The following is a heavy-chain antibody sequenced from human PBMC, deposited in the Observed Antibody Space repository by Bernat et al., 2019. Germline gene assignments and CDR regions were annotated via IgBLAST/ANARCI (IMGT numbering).Heavy chain of an antibody. CDR3: ARDLFRTRREPLSPTYYYGSGSPNHHVFDY. Sequence: QVQLVQSGAEVKKPGASVKVSCKASGYTFTSYAMHWVRQAPGQRLEWMGWINAGNGNTKYSQKFQGRVTITRDTSASTAYMELSSLRSEDTAVYYCARDLFRTRREPLSPTYYYGSGSPNHHVFDYWGQGTLVTVSS. CDR2: INAGNGNT. J-gene: IGHJ4*02. CDR1: GYTFTSYA. D-gene: IGHD3-10*01. V-gene: IGHV1-3*01.